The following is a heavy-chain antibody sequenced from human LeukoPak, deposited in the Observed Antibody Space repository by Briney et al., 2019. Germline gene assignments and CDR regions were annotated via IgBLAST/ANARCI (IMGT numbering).Heavy chain of an antibody. CDR1: GGSIRSYY. CDR2: IYTSGST. V-gene: IGHV4-4*07. D-gene: IGHD3-10*01. CDR3: ARDLGSGSYYNWFDP. Sequence: SETLSLTCTVSGGSIRSYYWSWIRQPAGKGLEWIGRIYTSGSTNYNPSLKSRVTMSVDTSKNQFSLKLSSVTAADTAVHYCARDLGSGSYYNWFDPWGQGTLVTVSS. J-gene: IGHJ5*02.